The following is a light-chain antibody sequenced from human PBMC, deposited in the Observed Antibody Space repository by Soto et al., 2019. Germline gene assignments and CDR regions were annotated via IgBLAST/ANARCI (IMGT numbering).Light chain of an antibody. Sequence: EIVLTQSPGTLSLSPGERATLSCRASQSVRSNFLAWYQQKPGQAPRLLIYGASTRATGIPARFSGSGSGTEFTLTISSLQPDDFATYYCQQYNSYSPWTFGQGTKVDIK. CDR3: QQYNSYSPWT. CDR2: GAS. CDR1: QSVRSNF. V-gene: IGKV3-20*01. J-gene: IGKJ1*01.